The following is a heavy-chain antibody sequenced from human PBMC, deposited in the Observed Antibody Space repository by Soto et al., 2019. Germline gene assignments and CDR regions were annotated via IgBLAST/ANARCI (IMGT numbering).Heavy chain of an antibody. CDR3: AREKAYCGGDCNDY. J-gene: IGHJ4*02. V-gene: IGHV3-48*03. D-gene: IGHD2-21*02. CDR1: GFTFSSYE. Sequence: GGSLRLSCAASGFTFSSYEMNWVRQAPGKGLEWVSYISSSGSTIYYADSVKGRFTISRDNAKNSLYLQMNSLRAEDTAVYYCAREKAYCGGDCNDYWGQGTLVTVSS. CDR2: ISSSGSTI.